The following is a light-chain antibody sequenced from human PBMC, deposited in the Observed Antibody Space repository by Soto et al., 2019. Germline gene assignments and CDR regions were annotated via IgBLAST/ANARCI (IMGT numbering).Light chain of an antibody. J-gene: IGKJ1*01. CDR3: QQYGNSRGT. CDR1: QSVSSSY. Sequence: ENVLMQPGGTLSLSPGDRASLSYRASQSVSSSYLAWYQQKPGQAPRLLIYNASSRATGIPDRFSGSGSGTDFTLTISRLEPEDFAVYYCQQYGNSRGTFGQGTKVAIK. CDR2: NAS. V-gene: IGKV3-20*01.